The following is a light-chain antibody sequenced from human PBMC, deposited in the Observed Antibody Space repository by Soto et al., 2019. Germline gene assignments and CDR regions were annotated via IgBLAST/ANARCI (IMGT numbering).Light chain of an antibody. CDR1: SSDVGGSNF. Sequence: QSVLTQPASVSASPGQSITISCTGTSSDVGGSNFVSWYQQHPGKPPKLIIYDVATRPSGVSNRFSASKSGNTASLTVSGLQAEDEADYYCSSYVVSYSWVFGGGTKLTVL. V-gene: IGLV2-14*03. CDR3: SSYVVSYSWV. J-gene: IGLJ3*02. CDR2: DVA.